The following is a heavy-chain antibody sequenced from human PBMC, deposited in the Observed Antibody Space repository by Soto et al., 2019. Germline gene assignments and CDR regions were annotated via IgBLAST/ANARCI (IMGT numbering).Heavy chain of an antibody. Sequence: QVQLVESGGGAVQPGGSRRLSCAASEFTFSNYAMHWVRQAPGKGLQWLAVISYDGNNKYYADSVEGRFTISRDNSKNAGYRQMNSLRLEDTAVYYCARGPSYSDSYFDHWGQGTLVTVSS. CDR3: ARGPSYSDSYFDH. D-gene: IGHD4-17*01. CDR2: ISYDGNNK. J-gene: IGHJ4*02. V-gene: IGHV3-30*03. CDR1: EFTFSNYA.